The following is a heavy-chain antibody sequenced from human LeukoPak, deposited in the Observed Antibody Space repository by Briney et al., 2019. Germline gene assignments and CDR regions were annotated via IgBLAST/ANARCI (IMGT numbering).Heavy chain of an antibody. Sequence: PSETLSLTCTVSGGSISSYYWSWIRQPPGKGLEWIGYIYYSESTNYNPSLKSRVTISVDTSKNQFSLKLSSVTAADTAVYYCARVGGSYGGAFDIWGQGTMVTVSS. V-gene: IGHV4-59*01. CDR3: ARVGGSYGGAFDI. D-gene: IGHD1-26*01. J-gene: IGHJ3*02. CDR1: GGSISSYY. CDR2: IYYSEST.